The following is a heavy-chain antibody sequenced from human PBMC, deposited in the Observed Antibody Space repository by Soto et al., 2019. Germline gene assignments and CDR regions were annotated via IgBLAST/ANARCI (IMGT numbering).Heavy chain of an antibody. D-gene: IGHD3-3*01. CDR2: FDPEDGET. CDR3: ATLFGWLLYPIDDFDY. CDR1: GDTLTELS. V-gene: IGHV1-24*01. J-gene: IGHJ4*02. Sequence: ASVKVCCKVSGDTLTELSMHWVRQAPGKGLEWMGGFDPEDGETIYAQKFQGRVTMTEDTSTDTAYMELSSLRSEDTAVYYCATLFGWLLYPIDDFDYWGQGTLVTVSS.